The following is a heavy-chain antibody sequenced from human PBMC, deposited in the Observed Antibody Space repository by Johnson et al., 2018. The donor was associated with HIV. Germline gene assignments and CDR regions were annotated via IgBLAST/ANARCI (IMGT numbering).Heavy chain of an antibody. V-gene: IGHV3-11*04. CDR1: GFTFSDYY. CDR3: ASPNWGGACDI. CDR2: ISSSGSTI. Sequence: QVQLVESGGGLVKPGGSLRLSCAASGFTFSDYYMSWIRQAPGKGLEWVSYISSSGSTIYYGDSVKGRFTISRDNAKKILYLQMNSLKAEDTAVYYCASPNWGGACDIWGQGTMVTVSS. J-gene: IGHJ3*02. D-gene: IGHD2-21*01.